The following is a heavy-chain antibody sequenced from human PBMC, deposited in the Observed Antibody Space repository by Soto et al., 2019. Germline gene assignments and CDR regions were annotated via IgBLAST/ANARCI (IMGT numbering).Heavy chain of an antibody. J-gene: IGHJ4*02. V-gene: IGHV4-59*01. CDR1: GGSISSYY. CDR2: IYYSGST. Sequence: SETLSLTCTVSGGSISSYYWSWIRQPPGKGLEWIGYIYYSGSTNYNPSLKSRVTISVDTSKNQFSLKLSSVTAADTAVYYCARGLLGYSGYDFDCWGQGTLVTVSS. D-gene: IGHD5-12*01. CDR3: ARGLLGYSGYDFDC.